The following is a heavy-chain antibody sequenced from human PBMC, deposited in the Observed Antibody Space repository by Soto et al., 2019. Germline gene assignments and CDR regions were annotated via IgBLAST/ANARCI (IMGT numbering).Heavy chain of an antibody. CDR2: IWYDGSNK. D-gene: IGHD5-18*01. J-gene: IGHJ4*02. V-gene: IGHV3-33*01. CDR1: GFTFSSYG. CDR3: ARDQEPAMVTCFDY. Sequence: PGGSLRLSCAASGFTFSSYGMHWVRQAPGKGLEWVAVIWYDGSNKYYADSVKGRFTISRDNSKNTLYLQMNSLRAEDTVVYYCARDQEPAMVTCFDYWGQGTLVTVSS.